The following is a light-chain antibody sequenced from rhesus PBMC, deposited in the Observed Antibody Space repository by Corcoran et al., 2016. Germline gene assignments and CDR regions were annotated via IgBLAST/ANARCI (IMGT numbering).Light chain of an antibody. Sequence: DIVLTQTPLSLPVTPGEPASIPCRPSQSLLDSEDGNTYLDWDLQKPGQYTQSWIYEVSNRASGVPDRFSGSGSDTDFTLKISRVEAEVVGFYYCMQGMEFPPAFGQGTKVGIK. CDR3: MQGMEFPPA. CDR2: EVS. V-gene: IGKV2S20*01. J-gene: IGKJ1*01. CDR1: QSLLDSEDGNTY.